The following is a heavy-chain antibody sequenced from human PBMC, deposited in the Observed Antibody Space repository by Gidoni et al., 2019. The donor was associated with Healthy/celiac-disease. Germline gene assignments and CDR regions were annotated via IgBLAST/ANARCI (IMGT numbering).Heavy chain of an antibody. CDR3: ARGPNAYDILTGYLGFDP. Sequence: QVQLVPSGAEVKKPGASVQVSCKASGYTFTSYDIHWVRQATGHWLEWMGWMNPNSGNTGYAQKFQGRVTMTRNTSISTAYMELSSLRSEDTAVYYCARGPNAYDILTGYLGFDPWGQGTLVTVSS. V-gene: IGHV1-8*01. J-gene: IGHJ5*02. CDR1: GYTFTSYD. D-gene: IGHD3-9*01. CDR2: MNPNSGNT.